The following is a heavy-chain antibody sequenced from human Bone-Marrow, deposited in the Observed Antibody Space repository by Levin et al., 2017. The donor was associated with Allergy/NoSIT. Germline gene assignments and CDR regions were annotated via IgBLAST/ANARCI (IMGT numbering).Heavy chain of an antibody. CDR2: IKQDGSEK. CDR1: GFTFSSYW. J-gene: IGHJ6*02. D-gene: IGHD2-8*01. V-gene: IGHV3-7*01. Sequence: LSLTCAASGFTFSSYWMSWVRQAPGKGLEWVANIKQDGSEKYYVDSVKGRFTISRDNAKNSLYLQMNSLRAEDTAVYYCARSRQTIVLMVYATSDVWGQGTTVTVSS. CDR3: ARSRQTIVLMVYATSDV.